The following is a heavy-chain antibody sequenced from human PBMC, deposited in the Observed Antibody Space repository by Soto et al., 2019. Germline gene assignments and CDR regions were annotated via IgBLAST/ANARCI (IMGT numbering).Heavy chain of an antibody. V-gene: IGHV1-18*01. Sequence: EASVKVSCKASGYTFTSYGISWVRQAPGQGLEWMGWISAYNGNTNYAQKLQGRVTMTTDTSTSTAYMELRSLRSDDTAVYYCARDTFEWVPFEIDYWGQGTLVTSPQ. D-gene: IGHD1-26*01. CDR2: ISAYNGNT. J-gene: IGHJ4*02. CDR1: GYTFTSYG. CDR3: ARDTFEWVPFEIDY.